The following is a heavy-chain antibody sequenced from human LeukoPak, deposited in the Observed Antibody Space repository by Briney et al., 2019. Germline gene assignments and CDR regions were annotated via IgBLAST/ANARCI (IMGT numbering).Heavy chain of an antibody. CDR3: ATPYCSSTSCYTYYFDY. V-gene: IGHV3-11*04. D-gene: IGHD2-2*02. J-gene: IGHJ4*02. Sequence: GGSLRLSCAASGFTFSDYCMSWIRQAPGKGLEWVSYISSSGSTIYYADSVKGRFTISRDNAKNSLYLQMNSLRAEDTAVYYCATPYCSSTSCYTYYFDYWGQGTLVTVSS. CDR1: GFTFSDYC. CDR2: ISSSGSTI.